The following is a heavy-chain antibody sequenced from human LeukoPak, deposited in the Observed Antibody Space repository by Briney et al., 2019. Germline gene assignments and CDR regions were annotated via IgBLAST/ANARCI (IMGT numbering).Heavy chain of an antibody. J-gene: IGHJ4*02. Sequence: ASVKVSCKASGYTFTSYGISWVRQAPGQGLKWMGWISAYNGNTNYAQKLQGRVTMTTDTSTSTAYMELRSLRSDDTAVYYCARGRYYDSSGYYEPGYWGQGTLVTVSS. CDR1: GYTFTSYG. CDR3: ARGRYYDSSGYYEPGY. D-gene: IGHD3-22*01. V-gene: IGHV1-18*01. CDR2: ISAYNGNT.